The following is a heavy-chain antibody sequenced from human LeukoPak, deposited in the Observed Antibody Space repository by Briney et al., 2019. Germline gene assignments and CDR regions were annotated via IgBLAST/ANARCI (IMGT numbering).Heavy chain of an antibody. CDR3: ARAERDFWSGYYAGREDY. CDR1: GYTFTSYD. V-gene: IGHV1-8*01. CDR2: MNPNSGNT. J-gene: IGHJ4*02. D-gene: IGHD3-3*01. Sequence: ASVKVSCKASGYTFTSYDINWVRQATGQGLEWMGWMNPNSGNTGYAQKFQGRVTMTRETSTSTVYMEPSSLRSEDTAVYYCARAERDFWSGYYAGREDYWGQGTLVTVSS.